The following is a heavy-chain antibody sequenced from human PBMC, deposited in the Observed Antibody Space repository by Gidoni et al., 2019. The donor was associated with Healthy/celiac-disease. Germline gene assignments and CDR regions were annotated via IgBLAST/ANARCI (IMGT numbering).Heavy chain of an antibody. D-gene: IGHD3-3*01. J-gene: IGHJ4*02. CDR2: ISSSSSYI. Sequence: EVQLVESGGGLVKPGGSLRLSCAASGFTFSSYSMNWVRQAPGKGLEWVSSISSSSSYIYYADSVKGRFTISRDNAKNSLYLQMNSLRAEDTAVYYCAREGARRFATSYFDYWGQGTLVTVSS. CDR3: AREGARRFATSYFDY. V-gene: IGHV3-21*01. CDR1: GFTFSSYS.